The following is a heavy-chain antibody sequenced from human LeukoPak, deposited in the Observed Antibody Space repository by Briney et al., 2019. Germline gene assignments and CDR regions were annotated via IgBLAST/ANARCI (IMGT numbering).Heavy chain of an antibody. D-gene: IGHD2-2*01. CDR2: IIPIFGTA. CDR1: GGTISSYA. Sequence: GASVTVSCTASGGTISSYAISWVRQAPGQGLEWMGGIIPIFGTANYAQKFQGRVTITADESTSTAYMELSSLRSEDTAVYYCARGCSSTSCRNWFDPWGQGTLVTVSS. J-gene: IGHJ5*02. V-gene: IGHV1-69*13. CDR3: ARGCSSTSCRNWFDP.